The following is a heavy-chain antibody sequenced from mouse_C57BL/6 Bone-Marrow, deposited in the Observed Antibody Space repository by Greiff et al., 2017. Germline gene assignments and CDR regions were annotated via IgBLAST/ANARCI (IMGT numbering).Heavy chain of an antibody. V-gene: IGHV5-9-1*02. CDR3: TREFITSDSGFAY. D-gene: IGHD1-1*01. Sequence: EVQLVESGEGLVKPGGSLKLSCAASGFTFSSYAMSWVRQTPEQRLEWVAYISSGGDYIYYADNVKGRFTISRDNSRNTRYLQMSSLKSEDTAMYYCTREFITSDSGFAYWGQGTLVTVSA. CDR1: GFTFSSYA. CDR2: ISSGGDYI. J-gene: IGHJ3*01.